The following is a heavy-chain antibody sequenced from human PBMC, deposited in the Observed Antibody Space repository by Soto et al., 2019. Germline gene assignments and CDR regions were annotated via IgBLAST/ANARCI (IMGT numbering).Heavy chain of an antibody. CDR1: GFTFSSYA. V-gene: IGHV3-23*01. J-gene: IGHJ4*02. Sequence: EVQLLESGGGLVQPGGSLRLSCAASGFTFSSYAMSWVRQAPGKGLEWVSAISGSGGSTYYADSVKGRFTISRDNSKNTLYLQMNSLRAEDTAVYYCARDKGSYGYNFDYWRQGTLVTVSS. CDR2: ISGSGGST. CDR3: ARDKGSYGYNFDY. D-gene: IGHD5-12*01.